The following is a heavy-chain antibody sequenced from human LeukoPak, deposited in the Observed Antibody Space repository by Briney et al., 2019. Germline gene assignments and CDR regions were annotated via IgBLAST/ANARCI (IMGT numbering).Heavy chain of an antibody. Sequence: GESLKISCKGSGYSFTSYWIGWVPQIPGKGLEGMGIIYPGDSDTRYSPSFQGQVPLSADQSISTAFLQCSSLEAADTARFFCASLRRGSYFQARDAFDIWGQGTMVTVSS. CDR3: ASLRRGSYFQARDAFDI. CDR1: GYSFTSYW. CDR2: IYPGDSDT. D-gene: IGHD1-26*01. J-gene: IGHJ3*02. V-gene: IGHV5-51*01.